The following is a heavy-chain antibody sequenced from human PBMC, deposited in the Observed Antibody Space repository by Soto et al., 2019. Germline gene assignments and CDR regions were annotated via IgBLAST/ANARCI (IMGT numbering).Heavy chain of an antibody. CDR1: GFTFSSYG. CDR2: ISYDGSNK. Sequence: QVQLVESGGGVVQPGRSLRLSCAASGFTFSSYGMHWVRQAPGKGLEWVAVISYDGSNKYYADSVKGRFTISRDNSKNTLYLQMNSLRAEDTAVYYCAKEVWSGPMDVWAKGPRSPSP. V-gene: IGHV3-30*18. CDR3: AKEVWSGPMDV. J-gene: IGHJ6*02. D-gene: IGHD3-3*01.